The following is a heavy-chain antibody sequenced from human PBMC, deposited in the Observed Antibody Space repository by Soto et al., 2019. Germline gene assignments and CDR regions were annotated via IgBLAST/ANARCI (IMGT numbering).Heavy chain of an antibody. CDR2: IYWDDDK. Sequence: QITLKESGPTLVKPTQTLTLTCTFSGFSLSSTRVAVGWIRQPPGKALEWLALIYWDDDKRYSPFLKSRLTITKDTSKNQLVLTMTNVDPVDTATYYCAHSVVAGLGYYFDYWGQETLVTVSS. CDR3: AHSVVAGLGYYFDY. J-gene: IGHJ4*02. V-gene: IGHV2-5*02. CDR1: GFSLSSTRVA. D-gene: IGHD6-19*01.